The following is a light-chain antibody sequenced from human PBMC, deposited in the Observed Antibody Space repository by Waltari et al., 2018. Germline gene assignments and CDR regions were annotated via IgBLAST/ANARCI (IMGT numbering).Light chain of an antibody. V-gene: IGKV1-39*01. CDR1: QPISNH. CDR3: QHSDGPSP. CDR2: GVS. J-gene: IGKJ2*01. Sequence: DIQMTQSQSSLSASVGDRVTITCRASQPISNHLNWYQHKPGQAPRLLIFGVSSLRGGVPSRFRGSGSETDFTLTISGLQPEDLATYYCQHSDGPSPFGQGTKLEIK.